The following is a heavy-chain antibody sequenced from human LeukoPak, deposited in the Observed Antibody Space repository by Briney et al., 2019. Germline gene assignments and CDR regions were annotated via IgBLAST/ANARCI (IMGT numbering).Heavy chain of an antibody. D-gene: IGHD6-19*01. V-gene: IGHV3-30-3*01. J-gene: IGHJ4*02. CDR1: GFSFRSYA. Sequence: GGSLRLSCAASGFSFRSYAMHWVRQAPGKGLEWVAVITSVGGNKYYTDSVKGRFTTSRDDSRSTVYVHVDSLRVEDAAIYYCARGRKDSSSARYYFDSWGQGTLVTVSS. CDR3: ARGRKDSSSARYYFDS. CDR2: ITSVGGNK.